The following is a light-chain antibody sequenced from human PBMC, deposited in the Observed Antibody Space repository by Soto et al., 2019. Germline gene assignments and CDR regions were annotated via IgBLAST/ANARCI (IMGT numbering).Light chain of an antibody. J-gene: IGKJ4*01. V-gene: IGKV1-27*01. CDR3: QKYTNVPA. Sequence: EIEMTQSPASLSASVRDRVTITCRASHGISNYLAWYQQIRGKVPKLLISAASTLQSGVPSRFSGSGSGTAINLTISSLQPDDVTTYYCQKYTNVPAFGGGTKVEI. CDR1: HGISNY. CDR2: AAS.